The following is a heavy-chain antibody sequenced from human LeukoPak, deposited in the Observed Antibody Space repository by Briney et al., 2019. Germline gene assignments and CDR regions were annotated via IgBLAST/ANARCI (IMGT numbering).Heavy chain of an antibody. V-gene: IGHV3-30*03. CDR3: ARDGLLGGVPYSFDY. Sequence: GGSLRLSCEASGFTFRSYGMHWVRQAPGKGLEWVAVIAYDGSIKYYADSVKGRFTISRDNAKNSLYLQMNSLRAEDTAVHYCARDGLLGGVPYSFDYWGQGTLVTVSS. CDR1: GFTFRSYG. D-gene: IGHD3-16*01. J-gene: IGHJ4*02. CDR2: IAYDGSIK.